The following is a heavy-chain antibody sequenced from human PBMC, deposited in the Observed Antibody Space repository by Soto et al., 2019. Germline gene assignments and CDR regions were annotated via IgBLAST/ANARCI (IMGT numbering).Heavy chain of an antibody. CDR2: ISGSGGST. D-gene: IGHD5-12*01. CDR3: AKGGRGYSGYDLVTVFDY. V-gene: IGHV3-23*01. CDR1: GFTFSSYA. Sequence: GGSLRLSCAASGFTFSSYAMSWVRQAPGKGLEWVSAISGSGGSTYYADSVKGRFTISRDNSKNTLYLQMNSLRAEDTAVYYCAKGGRGYSGYDLVTVFDYWGQGTLVTVSS. J-gene: IGHJ4*02.